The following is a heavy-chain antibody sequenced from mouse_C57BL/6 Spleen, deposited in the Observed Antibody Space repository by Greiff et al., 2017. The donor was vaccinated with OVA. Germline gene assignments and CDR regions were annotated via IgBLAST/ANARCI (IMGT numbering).Heavy chain of an antibody. J-gene: IGHJ2*01. CDR2: ISYDGSN. CDR3: ARESSPLYYFDY. V-gene: IGHV3-6*01. CDR1: GYSITSGYY. Sequence: EVQLVESGPGLVKPSQSLSLTCSVTGYSITSGYYWNWIRQFPGNKLEWMGYISYDGSNNYNPSLKNRISITRDTSKNQFFLKLNSVTTEDTATYYCARESSPLYYFDYWGQGTTLTVSS.